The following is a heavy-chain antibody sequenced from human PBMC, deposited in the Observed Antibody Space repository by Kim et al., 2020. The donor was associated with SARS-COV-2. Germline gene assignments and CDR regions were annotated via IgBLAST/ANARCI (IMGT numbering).Heavy chain of an antibody. Sequence: SETLSLTCTLSGGSISSGSYYYTWIRLPAGRGLECIGRIHTSGTTNYDPSLKSRVTISLDTSKNQVSLHLTSATAADTAVYYCARGLGSPDYYWGQGARVTVSS. CDR1: GGSISSGSYY. D-gene: IGHD3-16*01. CDR3: ARGLGSPDYY. CDR2: IHTSGTT. V-gene: IGHV4-61*02. J-gene: IGHJ4*02.